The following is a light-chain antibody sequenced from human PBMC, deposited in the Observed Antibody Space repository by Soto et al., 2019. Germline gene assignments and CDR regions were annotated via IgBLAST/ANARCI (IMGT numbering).Light chain of an antibody. Sequence: QSVLTQPPSASGSPGQSVTISCTGTSSDVVGYNYVSWYQQYPGRAPKLMIYEVTKRPSGVPDRFSGSKSGNTASLTVSGLHAEDEADYYCSSYAASNNFYFVFGGGTKVTVL. CDR3: SSYAASNNFYFV. CDR1: SSDVVGYNY. J-gene: IGLJ3*02. V-gene: IGLV2-8*01. CDR2: EVT.